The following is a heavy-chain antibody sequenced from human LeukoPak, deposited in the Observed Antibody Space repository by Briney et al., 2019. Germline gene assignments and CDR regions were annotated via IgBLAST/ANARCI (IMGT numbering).Heavy chain of an antibody. CDR3: ASPSSGQSFDI. V-gene: IGHV3-23*03. D-gene: IGHD6-19*01. Sequence: PGGSLRLSCAASGFTFSSYAMSWVRQAPGKGLEWVSVMYSGGTTYYADSVKGRFSISRDKSKNTVYLQMSSLRAEDTAVYYCASPSSGQSFDIWGQGTMVTVSS. CDR1: GFTFSSYA. CDR2: MYSGGTT. J-gene: IGHJ3*02.